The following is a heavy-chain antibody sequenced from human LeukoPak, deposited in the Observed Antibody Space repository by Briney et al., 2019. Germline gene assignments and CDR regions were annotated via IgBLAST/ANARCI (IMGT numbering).Heavy chain of an antibody. CDR2: ISSSGSYI. Sequence: GSLRLSCAASGFTFSSYSMNWVRQAPGKGLEWVSSISSSGSYIYYADSVKGRFTISRDNAKNSLYLQMNSLRAEDTAVYYCARGRYCGGDCYPNSPFDYWGQGTLVTVSS. D-gene: IGHD2-21*02. CDR1: GFTFSSYS. CDR3: ARGRYCGGDCYPNSPFDY. V-gene: IGHV3-21*01. J-gene: IGHJ4*02.